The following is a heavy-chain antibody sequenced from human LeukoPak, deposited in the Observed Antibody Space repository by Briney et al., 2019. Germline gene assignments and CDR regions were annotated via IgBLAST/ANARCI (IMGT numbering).Heavy chain of an antibody. J-gene: IGHJ4*02. CDR3: AKDIFSSDDFWSESFDY. D-gene: IGHD3-3*01. V-gene: IGHV3-23*01. Sequence: PGGSLRLSCAASGFTFSSYAMSWVRQAPGKGLEWVSAISGSGGSTYYADSVKGRFTIFRDNSKNTLYLQMNSLRAEDTAVYYCAKDIFSSDDFWSESFDYWGQGTLVTVSS. CDR1: GFTFSSYA. CDR2: ISGSGGST.